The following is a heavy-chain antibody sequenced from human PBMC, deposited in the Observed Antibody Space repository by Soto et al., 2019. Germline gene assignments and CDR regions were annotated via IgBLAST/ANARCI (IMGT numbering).Heavy chain of an antibody. CDR2: ISGSGGST. CDR3: AKPDGYDYFYYYYYMDV. Sequence: GGSLRLSCAASGFTFSSYAMSWVRQAPGKGLEWVSAISGSGGSTYYADSVKGRFTISRDNSKNTLYLQMNSLRAEDTAVDYCAKPDGYDYFYYYYYMDVWGKGTTVTVSS. V-gene: IGHV3-23*01. J-gene: IGHJ6*03. D-gene: IGHD5-12*01. CDR1: GFTFSSYA.